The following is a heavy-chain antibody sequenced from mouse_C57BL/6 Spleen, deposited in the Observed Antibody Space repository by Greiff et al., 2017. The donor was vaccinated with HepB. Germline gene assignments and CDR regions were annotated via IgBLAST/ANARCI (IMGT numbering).Heavy chain of an antibody. V-gene: IGHV1-82*01. D-gene: IGHD1-1*01. CDR2: IYPGDGDT. CDR3: ARGTTVAYWYFDV. Sequence: QVTLKESGPELVKPGASVKISCKASGYAFSSSWMNWVKQRPGKGLEWIGRIYPGDGDTNYNGKFKGKATLTADKSSSTAYMQLSSLTSEDSAVYFCARGTTVAYWYFDVWGTGTTVTVSS. CDR1: GYAFSSSW. J-gene: IGHJ1*03.